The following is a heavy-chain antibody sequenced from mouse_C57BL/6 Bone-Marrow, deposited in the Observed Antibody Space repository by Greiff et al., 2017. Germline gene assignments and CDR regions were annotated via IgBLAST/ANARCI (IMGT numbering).Heavy chain of an antibody. Sequence: QVQLKQSGAELVRPGTSVKVSCKASGYAFTNYLIEWVKQRPGQGLEWIGVINPGSGGTNYNEKLKGKATLTADKSSSTAYMQLSSLTSEDSAVYFCARDYDSYWYFDVWGTGTTVTVSS. CDR2: INPGSGGT. CDR1: GYAFTNYL. D-gene: IGHD2-4*01. CDR3: ARDYDSYWYFDV. J-gene: IGHJ1*03. V-gene: IGHV1-54*01.